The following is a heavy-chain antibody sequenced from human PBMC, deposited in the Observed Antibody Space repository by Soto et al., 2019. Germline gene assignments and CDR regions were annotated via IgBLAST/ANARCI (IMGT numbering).Heavy chain of an antibody. CDR3: ARDMSLPLLWFGELLFNGMDV. Sequence: QVQLVQSGAEVKKPGASVKVSCKASGYTFTSYYMHWVRQAPGQGLEWMGIINPSGGSTSYAQKFQGRVTMTRDTSTSTVYMELSSLRSEDTAVYYCARDMSLPLLWFGELLFNGMDVWGQGTTVTVSS. J-gene: IGHJ6*02. V-gene: IGHV1-46*01. CDR2: INPSGGST. D-gene: IGHD3-10*01. CDR1: GYTFTSYY.